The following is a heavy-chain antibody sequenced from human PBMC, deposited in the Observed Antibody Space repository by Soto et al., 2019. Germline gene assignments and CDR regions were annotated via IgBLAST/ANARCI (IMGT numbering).Heavy chain of an antibody. CDR2: IRGCSPYT. D-gene: IGHD2-15*01. CDR3: ARDRGYDAHDYYYNAMDV. Sequence: EVQLVESGGGLVKPGGSRRRSCLSSGVTFRPYTRNWVRQSPGKGLGGVPGIRGCSPYTFYAESVKGRFTISRDNAKNSLYLQMNSLRAEETAVYYCARDRGYDAHDYYYNAMDVWGQGTTVTVSS. J-gene: IGHJ6*02. V-gene: IGHV3-21*01. CDR1: GVTFRPYT.